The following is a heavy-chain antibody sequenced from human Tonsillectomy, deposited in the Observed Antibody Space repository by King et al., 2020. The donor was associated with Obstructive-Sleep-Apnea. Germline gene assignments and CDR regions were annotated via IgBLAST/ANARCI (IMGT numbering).Heavy chain of an antibody. D-gene: IGHD6-13*01. V-gene: IGHV3-23*04. Sequence: VQLVESGGGLVQPGGSLRLSCGASGLSFSSYAMNWVRQAPGKGLEWVSGISGSGGNTYYADSVKGRFTISRDNSKNTVVLQMNSLRAEDTAIYYCAKVGRYSSSWPHFDYWGQGTLVTVSS. J-gene: IGHJ4*02. CDR1: GLSFSSYA. CDR3: AKVGRYSSSWPHFDY. CDR2: ISGSGGNT.